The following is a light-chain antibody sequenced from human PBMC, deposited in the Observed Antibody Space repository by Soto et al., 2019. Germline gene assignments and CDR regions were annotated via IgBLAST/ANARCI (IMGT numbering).Light chain of an antibody. CDR2: VNGDGSH. J-gene: IGLJ2*01. CDR3: QTWGTGIKVL. CDR1: SGHSNYA. Sequence: QPVLTQSPSASASLGASVKLTCTLSSGHSNYAIAWHQQQPEKGPRYLMRVNGDGSHNKGDGIPDRFSGSSSGAERYLTISSLQSEDEADYYCQTWGTGIKVLFGGGTKLTVL. V-gene: IGLV4-69*01.